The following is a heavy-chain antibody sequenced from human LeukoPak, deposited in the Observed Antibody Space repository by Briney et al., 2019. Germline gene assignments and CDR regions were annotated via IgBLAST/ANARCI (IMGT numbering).Heavy chain of an antibody. CDR2: IIPIFGTA. CDR3: ASMDLGYCSSTSCYAEYFQH. J-gene: IGHJ1*01. V-gene: IGHV1-69*06. Sequence: SVKVSCKASGGTFSSYAISWVRQAPGQGLEWMGGIIPIFGTANYAQKFQGRVTITADNATSTDYMELSSLRSEDTAVYYCASMDLGYCSSTSCYAEYFQHWGQGTLVTVSS. CDR1: GGTFSSYA. D-gene: IGHD2-2*01.